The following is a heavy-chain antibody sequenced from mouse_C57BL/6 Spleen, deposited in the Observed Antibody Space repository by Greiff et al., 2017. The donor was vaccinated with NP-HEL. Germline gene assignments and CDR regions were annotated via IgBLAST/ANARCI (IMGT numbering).Heavy chain of an antibody. CDR2: INPGSGGT. CDR3: ARGNHYYFDY. CDR1: GYAFTNYL. J-gene: IGHJ2*01. V-gene: IGHV1-54*01. Sequence: VQRVESGAELVRPGTSVKVSCKASGYAFTNYLIEWVKQRPGQGLEWIGVINPGSGGTNYNEKFKGKATLTADKSSSTAYMQLSSLTSEDSAVYFCARGNHYYFDYWGQGTTLTVSS.